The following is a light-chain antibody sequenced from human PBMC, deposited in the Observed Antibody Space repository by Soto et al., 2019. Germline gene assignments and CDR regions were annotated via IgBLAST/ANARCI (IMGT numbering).Light chain of an antibody. CDR1: KSVGKY. CDR2: DVS. CDR3: QQGSHWPT. Sequence: EIVLTQSPATLSLSPGDRATLSCRASKSVGKYLAWYQQKPGQLPRLLIYDVSNRATGIPARFSGTGSGTDFTLNISTLELEDVAVYYCQQGSHWPTFGGGTKVEIK. V-gene: IGKV3-11*01. J-gene: IGKJ4*02.